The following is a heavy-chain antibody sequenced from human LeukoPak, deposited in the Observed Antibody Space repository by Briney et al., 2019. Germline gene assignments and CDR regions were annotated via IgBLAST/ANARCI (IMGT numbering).Heavy chain of an antibody. D-gene: IGHD3-22*01. J-gene: IGHJ1*01. CDR1: GGTFSSYA. Sequence: SVKVSCKASGGTFSSYAISWVRQAPGQGLEWMGGIIPIFGTANYAQKFQGRVTITTDESTSTAYMELSSLRSEDTAVYYCARDPYYDSSGYRAEYFQHWGQGTLVTVSS. V-gene: IGHV1-69*05. CDR3: ARDPYYDSSGYRAEYFQH. CDR2: IIPIFGTA.